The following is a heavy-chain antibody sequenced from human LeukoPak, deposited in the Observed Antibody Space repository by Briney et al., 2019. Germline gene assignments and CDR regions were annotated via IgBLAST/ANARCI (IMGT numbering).Heavy chain of an antibody. CDR2: IIPNSGGT. J-gene: IGHJ6*02. D-gene: IGHD2-8*02. V-gene: IGHV1-2*02. CDR1: GYTFTGYY. Sequence: ASVKVSCKTSGYTFTGYYMHWVRQAPGQGLEWMGWIIPNSGGTNYAQKFQGRVTMTRDTSLNTAYMELNGLRSDDTAVYYCARERVVSSGYYYGMDVWGQGTTVTVSS. CDR3: ARERVVSSGYYYGMDV.